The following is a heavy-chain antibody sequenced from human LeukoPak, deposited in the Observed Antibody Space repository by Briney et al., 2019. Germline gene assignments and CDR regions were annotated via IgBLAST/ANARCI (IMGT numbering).Heavy chain of an antibody. V-gene: IGHV4-39*01. CDR1: GGSISSSSYY. Sequence: PSETLSLTCAVSGGSISSSSYYWGWIRQPPGKGLEWIGSIYYSGSTYYNPSLKSRVTISVDTSKNQFSLQLSSVTAADTAVYYCARHLIVLMVYAIRPNNWFDPWGQGTLVTVSS. D-gene: IGHD2-8*01. CDR3: ARHLIVLMVYAIRPNNWFDP. CDR2: IYYSGST. J-gene: IGHJ5*02.